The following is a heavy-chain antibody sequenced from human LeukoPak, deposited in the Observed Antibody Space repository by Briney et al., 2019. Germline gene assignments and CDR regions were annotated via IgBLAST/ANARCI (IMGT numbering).Heavy chain of an antibody. Sequence: SETLSLTCTVSGGSISSYYWSWIRQPPGKGLEWIGEINHSGSTNYNPSLKSRVTISVDTSKNQFSLKLSSVTAADTAVYYCARRIAAAGTGGYFDYWGQGTLVTVSS. CDR1: GGSISSYY. J-gene: IGHJ4*02. CDR3: ARRIAAAGTGGYFDY. V-gene: IGHV4-34*01. CDR2: INHSGST. D-gene: IGHD6-13*01.